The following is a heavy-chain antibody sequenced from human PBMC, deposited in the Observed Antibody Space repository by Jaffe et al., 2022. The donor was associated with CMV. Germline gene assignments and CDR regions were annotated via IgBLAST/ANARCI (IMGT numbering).Heavy chain of an antibody. CDR2: ISYDGSNK. CDR3: AKRGLYGDYGADVRLDY. D-gene: IGHD4-17*01. J-gene: IGHJ4*02. CDR1: GFTFSSYG. Sequence: QVQLVESGGGVVQPGRSLRLSCAASGFTFSSYGMHWVRQAPGKGLEWVAVISYDGSNKYYADSVKGRFTISRDNSKNTLYLQMNSLRAEDTAVYYCAKRGLYGDYGADVRLDYWGQGTLVTVSS. V-gene: IGHV3-30*18.